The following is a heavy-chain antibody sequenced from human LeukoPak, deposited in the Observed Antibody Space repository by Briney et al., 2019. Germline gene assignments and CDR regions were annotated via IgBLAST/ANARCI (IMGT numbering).Heavy chain of an antibody. J-gene: IGHJ4*02. CDR2: ISYDGSNK. CDR1: GFTFSSYG. Sequence: QAGGSLRLSCAASGFTFSSYGMHWVRQAPGKGLEWVAVISYDGSNKYYADSVKGRFTISRDNSKNTLYLQMNSLRAEDTAVYYCAKISLGQWEDYWGQGTLVIVSS. V-gene: IGHV3-30*18. D-gene: IGHD1-26*01. CDR3: AKISLGQWEDY.